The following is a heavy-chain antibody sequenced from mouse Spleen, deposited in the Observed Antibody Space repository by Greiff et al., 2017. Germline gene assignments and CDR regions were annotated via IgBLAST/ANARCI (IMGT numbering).Heavy chain of an antibody. CDR2: IHPNSGST. CDR1: GYTFTSYW. CDR3: ARGTGTDYFDY. V-gene: IGHV1-64*01. J-gene: IGHJ2*01. Sequence: QVHVKQPGAELVKPGASVKLSCKASGYTFTSYWMHWVKQRPGQGLEWIGMIHPNSGSTNYNEKFKSKATLTVDKSSSTAYMQLSSLTSEDSAVYYCARGTGTDYFDYWGQGTTLTVSS. D-gene: IGHD4-1*01.